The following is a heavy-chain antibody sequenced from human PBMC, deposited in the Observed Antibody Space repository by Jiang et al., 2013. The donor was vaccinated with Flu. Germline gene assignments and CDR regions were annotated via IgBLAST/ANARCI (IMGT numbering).Heavy chain of an antibody. J-gene: IGHJ3*02. D-gene: IGHD4-17*01. V-gene: IGHV1-46*01. CDR3: ARIDGPYGAFDI. CDR1: GYIFTSYY. CDR2: INPSGGST. Sequence: VQLVESGAEVKKPGASVKVSCKASGYIFTSYYMHWVRQAPGQGLEWMGIINPSGGSTNYAQKFQGRVTMTRDTSTSTVYMELSSLRSEDTAVYYCARIDGPYGAFDIWGQGTMVTVSS.